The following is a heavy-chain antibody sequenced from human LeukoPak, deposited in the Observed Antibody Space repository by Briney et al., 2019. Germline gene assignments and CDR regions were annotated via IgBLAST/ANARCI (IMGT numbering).Heavy chain of an antibody. CDR2: ISAYNGDT. CDR3: ARGRGVVTYFDY. Sequence: ASVKVSCKASGYTFPTYGISWVRQAPGQGLEWMGWISAYNGDTNYAQKLQGRITMTTDTSTSTAYMELRSLRSDDTAVYYCARGRGVVTYFDYWGQGTLVTVSS. D-gene: IGHD2-15*01. V-gene: IGHV1-18*04. J-gene: IGHJ4*02. CDR1: GYTFPTYG.